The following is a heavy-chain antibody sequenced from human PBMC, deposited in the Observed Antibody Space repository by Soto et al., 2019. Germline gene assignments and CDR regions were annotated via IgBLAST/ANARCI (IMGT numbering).Heavy chain of an antibody. Sequence: EVQLLESGGGLVQPGGSLRLSCAASGFTFSSYAMSWVRQAPGKGLEWVSAISGSGGSTYYADSVKGRFTISRDNSKNPLYLQMNSLGAEDTAVYYCAKDPYSSGWYYFDYWGQGTLVTVSS. J-gene: IGHJ4*02. D-gene: IGHD6-19*01. V-gene: IGHV3-23*01. CDR2: ISGSGGST. CDR3: AKDPYSSGWYYFDY. CDR1: GFTFSSYA.